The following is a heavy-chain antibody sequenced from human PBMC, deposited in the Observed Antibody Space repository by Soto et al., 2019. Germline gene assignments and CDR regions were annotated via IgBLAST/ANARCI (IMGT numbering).Heavy chain of an antibody. Sequence: PGGPLRLSYAASGFTFSSYAMSWVRQTPGKGLEWVSAISGSGGSTYYADSVKGRFTISRDNSKNTLYLQMNSLRTEDTAVYYCAKKKIVGAVSDAFDIWGQGTMVTVSS. CDR3: AKKKIVGAVSDAFDI. D-gene: IGHD1-26*01. CDR1: GFTFSSYA. J-gene: IGHJ3*02. CDR2: ISGSGGST. V-gene: IGHV3-23*01.